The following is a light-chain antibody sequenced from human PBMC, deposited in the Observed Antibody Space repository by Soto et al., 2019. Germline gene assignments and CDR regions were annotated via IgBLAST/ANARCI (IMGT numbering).Light chain of an antibody. V-gene: IGKV1-5*03. Sequence: DIQVTQSHATLSASVGDTVSITCRASQSVLTWLAWYQQKPGKAPNLLIYKASRLRDGVPSRFSGSGSGTDFTLTITSLQPDDFASYFCQHYFSYSYAFGQGTKLEI. CDR1: QSVLTW. CDR2: KAS. J-gene: IGKJ2*01. CDR3: QHYFSYSYA.